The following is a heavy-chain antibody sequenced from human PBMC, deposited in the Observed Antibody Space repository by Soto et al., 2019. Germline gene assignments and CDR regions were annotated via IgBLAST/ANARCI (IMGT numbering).Heavy chain of an antibody. Sequence: ASVKVSCKASGYTFTSYGISWVRQAPGQGLEWMGWISAYNGNTNYAQKLQGRVTMTTDTSTSTAYMELRSLRSDDTAVYYCARAYCSGGSCYSGHCFDPWGQGTLVTAPQ. J-gene: IGHJ5*02. D-gene: IGHD2-15*01. V-gene: IGHV1-18*01. CDR3: ARAYCSGGSCYSGHCFDP. CDR1: GYTFTSYG. CDR2: ISAYNGNT.